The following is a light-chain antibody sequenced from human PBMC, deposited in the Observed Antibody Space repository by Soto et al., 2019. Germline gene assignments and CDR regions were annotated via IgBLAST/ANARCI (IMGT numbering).Light chain of an antibody. CDR3: QQSFTLPRT. J-gene: IGKJ1*01. V-gene: IGKV1-39*01. CDR2: AAS. Sequence: IEMTQSPSSLSASVGETITITCRASQSISSSLNWFQHSPGQPPKLLLFAASNLHAGVPPRFSGSGSGTSFSLTIRSLQPEDFATYYCQQSFTLPRTFGPGTRVEFK. CDR1: QSISSS.